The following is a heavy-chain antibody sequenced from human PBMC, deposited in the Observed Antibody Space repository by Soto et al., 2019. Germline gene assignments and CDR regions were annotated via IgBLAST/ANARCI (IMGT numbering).Heavy chain of an antibody. CDR3: GPRGAVADPRGY. CDR2: INHSGST. V-gene: IGHV4-34*01. Sequence: SLTCAVYGGSFSDFYWTWIRQPPGKGLEWIGEINHSGSTNYNPSLKSRVAISVDTSKNQFSLNLTSVTAADTAVYYCGPRGAVADPRGYWGQGTLVTVSS. CDR1: GGSFSDFY. J-gene: IGHJ4*02. D-gene: IGHD6-19*01.